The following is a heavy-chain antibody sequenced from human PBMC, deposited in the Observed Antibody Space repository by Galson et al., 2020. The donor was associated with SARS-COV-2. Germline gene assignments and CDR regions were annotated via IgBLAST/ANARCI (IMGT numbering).Heavy chain of an antibody. CDR1: GGSISSSSYY. CDR2: IYYSGST. V-gene: IGHV4-39*01. J-gene: IGHJ4*02. Sequence: SETLSLTCTVSGGSISSSSYYWGWIRQPPGKGLEWIGSIYYSGSTYYNPSLKSRVTISVDTSKNQFSLKLSSVTAADTAVYYCASGGTPLVWLSPYYFDYWGQGTLVTVSS. D-gene: IGHD3-9*01. CDR3: ASGGTPLVWLSPYYFDY.